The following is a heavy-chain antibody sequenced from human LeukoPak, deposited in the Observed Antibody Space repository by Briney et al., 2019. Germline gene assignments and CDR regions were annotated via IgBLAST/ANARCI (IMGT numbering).Heavy chain of an antibody. D-gene: IGHD6-13*01. V-gene: IGHV3-66*02. CDR1: EFTVDDTY. J-gene: IGHJ4*02. CDR3: ARQAAAGLDY. CDR2: VYSGGKT. Sequence: GGSLRLSCAASEFTVDDTYMSWVRQTPGKGLEWVSVVYSGGKTFYADSVKGRFTISRDTSKNTVYLQMNTLRADDTAVYYCARQAAAGLDYWGQGALVTVSS.